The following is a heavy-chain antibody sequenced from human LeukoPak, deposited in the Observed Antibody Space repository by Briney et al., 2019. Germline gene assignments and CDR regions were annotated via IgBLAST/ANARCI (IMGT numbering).Heavy chain of an antibody. CDR3: ARDRPITMVRGGGFDY. CDR2: IYTSGST. D-gene: IGHD3-10*01. Sequence: SETLSLTCTVSGGSISSYYWSWIRQPAGKGLEWIGRIYTSGSTNYNPSLKSRVTMSVDTSKNQFSLKLSSVTAADTAVYYCARDRPITMVRGGGFDYWGQGTLVTVSS. CDR1: GGSISSYY. J-gene: IGHJ4*02. V-gene: IGHV4-4*07.